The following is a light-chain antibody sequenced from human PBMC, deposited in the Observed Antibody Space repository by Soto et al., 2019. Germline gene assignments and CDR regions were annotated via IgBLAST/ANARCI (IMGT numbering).Light chain of an antibody. Sequence: QAVVTQPPSASGSPGQSVTISCAGTSSDVTGYNFVSWYQQHPGKAPKLMIYDVNKRPSGVPDRFSGSKSGNMASLTVSGLQADDEADYYCSSYAYGDRVFGTGTKVTVL. CDR2: DVN. CDR3: SSYAYGDRV. V-gene: IGLV2-8*01. J-gene: IGLJ1*01. CDR1: SSDVTGYNF.